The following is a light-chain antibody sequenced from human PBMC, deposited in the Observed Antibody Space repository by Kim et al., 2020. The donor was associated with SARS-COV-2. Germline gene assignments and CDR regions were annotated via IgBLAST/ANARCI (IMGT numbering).Light chain of an antibody. CDR3: SSYTSSSTL. CDR2: DVS. J-gene: IGLJ3*02. CDR1: SSDVGGYNY. Sequence: QSALTQPASVSGSPGQSITISCTGTSSDVGGYNYVSWYQQHPGKAPKLMIYDVSKRPSGVSNRFSGSKSGNTASLTISGLQAEDEADYYCSSYTSSSTLFVGGTQLTVL. V-gene: IGLV2-14*01.